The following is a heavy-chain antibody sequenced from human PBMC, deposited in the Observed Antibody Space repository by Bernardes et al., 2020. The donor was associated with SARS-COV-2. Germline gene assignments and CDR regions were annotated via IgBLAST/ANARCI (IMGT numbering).Heavy chain of an antibody. CDR2: IYPGDSDT. CDR1: GYSFTSYW. CDR3: ARGECSGGSCYSIVWFDP. D-gene: IGHD2-15*01. V-gene: IGHV5-51*01. Sequence: GEHLKSSGKVSGYSFTSYWIGWVRTIPGKGLEWLGIIYPGDSDTRYSPSFQGQVTISADKSISTAYLQWSSLKASDTAMYYCARGECSGGSCYSIVWFDPWGQGTLVTVSS. J-gene: IGHJ5*02.